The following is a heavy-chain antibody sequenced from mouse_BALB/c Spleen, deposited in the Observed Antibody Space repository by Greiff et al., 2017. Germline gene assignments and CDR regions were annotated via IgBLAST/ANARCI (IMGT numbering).Heavy chain of an antibody. CDR1: GYTFTSYW. J-gene: IGHJ3*01. D-gene: IGHD4-1*01. CDR3: TRPSANWDVGFAY. CDR2: IYPGNSDT. Sequence: EVKLQESGTVLARPGASVKMSCKASGYTFTSYWMHWVKQRPGQGLEWIGAIYPGNSDTSYNQKFKGKAKLTAVTSTSTAYMELSSLTNEDSAVYYCTRPSANWDVGFAYWGQGTLVTVSA. V-gene: IGHV1-5*01.